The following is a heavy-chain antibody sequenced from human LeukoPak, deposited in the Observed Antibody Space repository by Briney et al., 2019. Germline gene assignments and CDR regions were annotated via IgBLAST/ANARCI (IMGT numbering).Heavy chain of an antibody. V-gene: IGHV3-74*01. CDR3: ASGYPGFDY. D-gene: IGHD2-2*03. CDR1: GFTFSSYW. J-gene: IGHJ4*02. CDR2: INSDGSST. Sequence: GGSLRLSCAASGFTFSSYWMHWVRHAPGKGRVWVSRINSDGSSTIYADSGKGRFTISREKDKNTVYLQMNSLRAEDTAVYYCASGYPGFDYWGQGTLVTVSS.